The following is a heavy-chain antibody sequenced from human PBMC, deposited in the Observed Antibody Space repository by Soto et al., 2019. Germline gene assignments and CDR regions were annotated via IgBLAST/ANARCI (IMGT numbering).Heavy chain of an antibody. CDR2: IYPGDSDT. Sequence: GESLKISCKGSGYSFTSYWIGWVRQMPGKGLEWMGIIYPGDSDTRYSPSFQGQVTISADKSIGTAYLQWSSLKASDTAMYYCARGGRCSSTSCFTGYFDYWGQGTLVTVSS. V-gene: IGHV5-51*01. CDR3: ARGGRCSSTSCFTGYFDY. J-gene: IGHJ4*02. CDR1: GYSFTSYW. D-gene: IGHD2-2*01.